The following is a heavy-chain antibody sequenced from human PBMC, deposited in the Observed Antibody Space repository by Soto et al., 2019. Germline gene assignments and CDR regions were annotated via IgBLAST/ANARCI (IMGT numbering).Heavy chain of an antibody. CDR3: ARVWGSGRSCYDY. V-gene: IGHV3-7*05. J-gene: IGHJ4*02. CDR1: GFTFSSYW. D-gene: IGHD2-15*01. CDR2: IKQDGSEK. Sequence: EVQLVESGGGLVQPGGSLRLSCAASGFTFSSYWMSWVRQAPGKGLEWVANIKQDGSEKYYVDSVKGRFTISRDNAKNSLYLQMNSLRAEDTAVYYCARVWGSGRSCYDYWGQGTLVTVSS.